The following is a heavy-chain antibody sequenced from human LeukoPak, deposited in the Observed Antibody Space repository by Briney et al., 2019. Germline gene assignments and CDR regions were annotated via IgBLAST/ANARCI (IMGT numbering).Heavy chain of an antibody. D-gene: IGHD2-2*03. CDR3: ARSGYCSSTSCMGYYYYYYMDV. CDR2: IKQDGSEK. Sequence: GGSLRLSCAASGFTFSSYWMSWVRQAPGKGLEWVANIKQDGSEKYYVVSVKGRFTISRDTAKNSLYLQMNSLRAEDTAVYYCARSGYCSSTSCMGYYYYYYMDVWGKGTTVTVSS. CDR1: GFTFSSYW. V-gene: IGHV3-7*01. J-gene: IGHJ6*03.